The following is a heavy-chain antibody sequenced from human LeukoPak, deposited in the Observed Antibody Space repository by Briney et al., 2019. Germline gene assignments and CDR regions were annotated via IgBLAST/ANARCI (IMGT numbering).Heavy chain of an antibody. J-gene: IGHJ4*02. V-gene: IGHV3-30*04. Sequence: SGGSLRLSCAASGFTFSNYAMHWVRQAPGKGLEWVALISYDGSIKYYADSVKGRFIISRDNAKNSLYLQMNSLRAEDTAVYYCARLREIPVFGVVTKSTSYFDYWGQGTLVTVSS. CDR1: GFTFSNYA. D-gene: IGHD3-3*01. CDR3: ARLREIPVFGVVTKSTSYFDY. CDR2: ISYDGSIK.